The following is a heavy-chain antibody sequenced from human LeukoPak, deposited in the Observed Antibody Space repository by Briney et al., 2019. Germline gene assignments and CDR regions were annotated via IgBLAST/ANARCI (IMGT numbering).Heavy chain of an antibody. D-gene: IGHD3-10*01. J-gene: IGHJ4*02. Sequence: PGGSLRLSCVVSGFTFNNHAMRWVRQAPGKGLEWVSAISGSGDNTFYAGSVRGRFTISRDNSKNTLYLQMDSLRAEDTAIYYCTKDFRGSGYFFDYWGQGTPVTVSS. CDR3: TKDFRGSGYFFDY. V-gene: IGHV3-23*01. CDR1: GFTFNNHA. CDR2: ISGSGDNT.